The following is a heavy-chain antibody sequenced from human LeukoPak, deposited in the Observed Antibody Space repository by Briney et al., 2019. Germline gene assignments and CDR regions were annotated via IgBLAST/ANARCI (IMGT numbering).Heavy chain of an antibody. CDR1: GGSFSGHY. V-gene: IGHV4-34*01. J-gene: IGHJ4*02. D-gene: IGHD2-15*01. CDR2: INHSGST. Sequence: SETLSLTCAVYGGSFSGHYWSWIRQPPGKGLEWIGEINHSGSTNYNPSLKSRVTISVDTSKNQFSLKLSSVTAADTAVYYCARIFREGYCSGGSCYSVAFDYWGQGTLVTVSS. CDR3: ARIFREGYCSGGSCYSVAFDY.